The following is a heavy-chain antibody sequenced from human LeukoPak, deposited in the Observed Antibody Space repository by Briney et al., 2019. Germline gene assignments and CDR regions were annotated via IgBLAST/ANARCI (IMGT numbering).Heavy chain of an antibody. CDR2: IYYSGST. CDR1: GGSISSSSYY. J-gene: IGHJ4*02. CDR3: ARRARLGYCSGGSCYSDC. Sequence: SETLSLTCTVSGGSISSSSYYWGWIRQPPGKGLEWIGSIYYSGSTYYNPSLKSRVTISVDTSKNQFSLKLSSVTAADTAVYYCARRARLGYCSGGSCYSDCWGQGTLVTVSS. D-gene: IGHD2-15*01. V-gene: IGHV4-39*01.